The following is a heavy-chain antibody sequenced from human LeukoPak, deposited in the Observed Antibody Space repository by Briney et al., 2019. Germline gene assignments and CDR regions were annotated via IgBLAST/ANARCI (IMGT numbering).Heavy chain of an antibody. V-gene: IGHV3-23*01. CDR2: IFPSGGEI. D-gene: IGHD2-8*02. CDR1: GFTFSTFA. Sequence: GGSLRLSCAASGFTFSTFAMIWLRQPPGKGLEGVSSIFPSGGEIHYADPVRGRFTIARDNSKSTLSLQMNSLRAEATAIYYCATYRQVLLPFESWGQGTLVTVSS. CDR3: ATYRQVLLPFES. J-gene: IGHJ4*02.